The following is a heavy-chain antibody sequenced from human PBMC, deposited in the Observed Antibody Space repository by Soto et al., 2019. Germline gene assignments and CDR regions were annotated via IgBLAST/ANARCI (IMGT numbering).Heavy chain of an antibody. CDR2: IYYSGST. CDR3: ARDPEGGSSGWYGYYYGMDV. D-gene: IGHD6-19*01. V-gene: IGHV4-59*01. J-gene: IGHJ6*02. CDR1: GGSISSYY. Sequence: QVQLQESGPGLVKPSETLSLTCTVSGGSISSYYWSWIRQPPGKGLEWIGYIYYSGSTNYNPSLKSRVTISVDTSKNQFSLKLSSVTAADTAVYYCARDPEGGSSGWYGYYYGMDVWGQGTTVTVSS.